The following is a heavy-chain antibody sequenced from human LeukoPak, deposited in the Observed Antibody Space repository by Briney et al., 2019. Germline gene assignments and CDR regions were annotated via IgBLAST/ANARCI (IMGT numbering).Heavy chain of an antibody. CDR1: GFTFSSYA. D-gene: IGHD6-19*01. CDR3: ARDRGGGWLHDAFDI. J-gene: IGHJ3*02. V-gene: IGHV3-23*01. Sequence: GGSLRLSCAASGFTFSSYAMSWVRQAPGKGLEWVSAIGSGGFSSYYADSVRGRFTISRDNSKNTLYLQVDSLRAEDTAVYYCARDRGGGWLHDAFDIWGQGTTVTVSS. CDR2: IGSGGFSS.